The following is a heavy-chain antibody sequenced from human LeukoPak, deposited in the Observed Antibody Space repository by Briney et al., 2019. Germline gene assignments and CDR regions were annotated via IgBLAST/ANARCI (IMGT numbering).Heavy chain of an antibody. V-gene: IGHV3-21*01. CDR1: GFTFSSYA. CDR2: ISSSSTYI. J-gene: IGHJ4*02. D-gene: IGHD5-18*01. Sequence: GRSLRPSYAASGFTFSSYAMDWVRQAPGKGLESVSSISSSSTYIYYADSMKGRFTISRDNAKKSLFLQMNSLRAEDTAVYYCARVDDFGYSYGSAYWGQGTLVTVSS. CDR3: ARVDDFGYSYGSAY.